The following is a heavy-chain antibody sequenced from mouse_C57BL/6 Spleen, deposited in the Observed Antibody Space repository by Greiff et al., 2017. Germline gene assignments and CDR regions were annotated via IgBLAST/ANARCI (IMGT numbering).Heavy chain of an antibody. CDR3: ASLYYGNYY. D-gene: IGHD2-1*01. J-gene: IGHJ2*01. V-gene: IGHV1-52*01. CDR1: GYTFTSYW. CDR2: IDPSDSET. Sequence: QVQLQQPGAELVRPGSSVQLSCKASGYTFTSYWMHWVKQRPIQGLEWIGNIDPSDSETHYNQKFKDKATLTVDKASSTANMQLSSLTSEDSAVYYFASLYYGNYYWGQGTTLTVSS.